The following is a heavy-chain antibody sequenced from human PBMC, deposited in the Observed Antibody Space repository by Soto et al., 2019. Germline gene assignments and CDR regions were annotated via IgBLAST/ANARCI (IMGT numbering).Heavy chain of an antibody. CDR1: GYTFTSYG. Sequence: GASVKVSCKASGYTFTSYGISWVRQAPGQGLEWMGWISTYNGNTNYAQKLQGRVTMTTDTSTSTAYMELRSLRSDDTAVYYCARAFVRGTSNYYYYYMDVWGKGTTVTVSS. D-gene: IGHD3-10*01. J-gene: IGHJ6*03. CDR3: ARAFVRGTSNYYYYYMDV. CDR2: ISTYNGNT. V-gene: IGHV1-18*01.